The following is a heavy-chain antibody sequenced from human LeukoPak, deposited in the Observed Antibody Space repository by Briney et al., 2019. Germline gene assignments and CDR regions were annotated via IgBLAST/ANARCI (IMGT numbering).Heavy chain of an antibody. Sequence: SETLSLTCTVSGGSISSSSYYWGWVRQAPGKGLEWIGSIYYSGNTNYNPSLKSRVTISVDTSKNQFSLKLSSVTAADTAVYYCARDQPDYSSYYMDVWGKGATVTVSS. J-gene: IGHJ6*03. V-gene: IGHV4-39*07. CDR2: IYYSGNT. CDR1: GGSISSSSYY. CDR3: ARDQPDYSSYYMDV. D-gene: IGHD4-11*01.